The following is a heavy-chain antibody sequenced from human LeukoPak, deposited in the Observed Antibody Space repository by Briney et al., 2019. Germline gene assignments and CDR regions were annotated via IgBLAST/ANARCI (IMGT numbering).Heavy chain of an antibody. V-gene: IGHV3-48*04. CDR2: FNSGTSTA. Sequence: PGGSLRLSCDATGFTLSSYNMNWVRQAPGKGLEWVSYFNSGTSTAYYADSLKGRFTISRDNARNSLYLQMNSLGVEDTAVYYCARATRGYCSGGSCYGMDVWGQGTTVTVSS. J-gene: IGHJ6*02. CDR3: ARATRGYCSGGSCYGMDV. CDR1: GFTLSSYN. D-gene: IGHD2-15*01.